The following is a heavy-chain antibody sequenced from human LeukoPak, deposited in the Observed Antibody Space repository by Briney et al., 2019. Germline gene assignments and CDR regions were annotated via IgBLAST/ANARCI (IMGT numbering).Heavy chain of an antibody. D-gene: IGHD1-26*01. J-gene: IGHJ4*02. Sequence: GGSLRLSCAASGFTFSSYAMTWVRQAPGKGLEWASAISGSGGSTYYADSVKGRFTISRDNSKNTLYLQMNSLRAEDTAVYYCAKEKWELLHPLYYFDYWGQGTLVTVSS. CDR3: AKEKWELLHPLYYFDY. CDR2: ISGSGGST. V-gene: IGHV3-23*01. CDR1: GFTFSSYA.